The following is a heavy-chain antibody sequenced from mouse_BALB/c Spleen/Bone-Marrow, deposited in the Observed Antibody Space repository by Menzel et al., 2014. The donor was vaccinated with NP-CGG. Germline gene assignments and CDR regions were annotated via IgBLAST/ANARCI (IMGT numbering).Heavy chain of an antibody. V-gene: IGHV1-9*01. CDR3: ARGIDYYAMDY. J-gene: IGHJ4*01. CDR1: GYTFSSYW. CDR2: ILPGSGST. Sequence: QVQLQQSGAELMKPGASVKISCKATGYTFSSYWIEWVKQRPGHGLEWIGEILPGSGSTNYNEKFKGKATFTADTSSNTPYMQLSSLTSEDSAVYYCARGIDYYAMDYWGQGTSVTVSS.